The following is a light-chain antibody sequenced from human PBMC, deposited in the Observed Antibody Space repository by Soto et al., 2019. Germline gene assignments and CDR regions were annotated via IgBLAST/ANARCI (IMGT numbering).Light chain of an antibody. CDR1: QSISNF. CDR2: AAS. J-gene: IGKJ4*01. V-gene: IGKV1-39*01. Sequence: DIQMTQSPSSLSASVGDRVTISCRASQSISNFLNWYQQKPGKAPQLLIYAASRLHSGVPPRFSGSGAGTDFTLNISSLQHDDFATYFCQQSYTPVRSFGGGTKVE. CDR3: QQSYTPVRS.